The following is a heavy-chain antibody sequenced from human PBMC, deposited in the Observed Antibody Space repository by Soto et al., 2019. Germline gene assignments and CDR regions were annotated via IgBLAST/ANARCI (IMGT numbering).Heavy chain of an antibody. CDR3: ARHEGSYYDILTGYYIGAFDI. J-gene: IGHJ3*02. CDR2: IYYSGST. CDR1: GGSISSYY. Sequence: SETLSLTCTVSGGSISSYYWSWIRQPPGKGLEWFGIIYYSGSTYYNPFLKSRVTISVDTSKNQFSLKLSSVTAADTAVYYCARHEGSYYDILTGYYIGAFDIWGQGTMVTVSS. D-gene: IGHD3-9*01. V-gene: IGHV4-59*04.